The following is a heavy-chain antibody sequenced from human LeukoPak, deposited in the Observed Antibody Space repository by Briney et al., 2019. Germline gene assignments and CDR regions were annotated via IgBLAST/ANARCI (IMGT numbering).Heavy chain of an antibody. J-gene: IGHJ4*02. Sequence: GASVKVSCKASGGTFTNYDINWVRQAPGQGLEWMGGIISIFGTTNYAQKFQGRVTITADESTSTAYMELSSLRAEDTAVYYCAKEEWLLAVYFDYWGQGTLVTVSS. CDR2: IISIFGTT. D-gene: IGHD3-3*01. CDR3: AKEEWLLAVYFDY. CDR1: GGTFTNYD. V-gene: IGHV1-69*13.